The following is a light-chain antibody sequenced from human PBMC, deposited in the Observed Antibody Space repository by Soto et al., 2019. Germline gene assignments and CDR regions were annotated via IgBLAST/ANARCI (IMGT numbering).Light chain of an antibody. Sequence: EIVLTQSPGTLSLSPGERATLSCRASQSVSSYLAWYQQKPGQAPRLLIYGASSRATGIPDRFSGSGSGTDFSLTISRLEPEDFAVYYCKQYVRSSRTLGQGTKVEIK. J-gene: IGKJ1*01. V-gene: IGKV3-20*01. CDR3: KQYVRSSRT. CDR1: QSVSSY. CDR2: GAS.